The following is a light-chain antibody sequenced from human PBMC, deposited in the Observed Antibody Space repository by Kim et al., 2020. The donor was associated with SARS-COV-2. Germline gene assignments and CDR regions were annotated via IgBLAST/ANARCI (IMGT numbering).Light chain of an antibody. V-gene: IGKV3-20*01. J-gene: IGKJ1*01. CDR1: QSVSSNY. CDR2: GAS. Sequence: EIVLTQSPGTLSLSPGERATLSCRASQSVSSNYLAWYQQKPGQAPRLLIYGASSRATGIPDRFSGSGSGTDFTLTISRLEPEDFAVYYCQQYGSSPWTFGQGTKGDI. CDR3: QQYGSSPWT.